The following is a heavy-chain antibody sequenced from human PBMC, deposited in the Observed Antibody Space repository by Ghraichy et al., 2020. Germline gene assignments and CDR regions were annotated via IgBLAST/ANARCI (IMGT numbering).Heavy chain of an antibody. D-gene: IGHD2-21*02. Sequence: GGYLRLSCAVSGFTMRTTYLSWVRQAPGKGLEWVSVMYSGGSTHYIDSVEGRFTISRDESNNTHAVFFYLQMNSLRAEDTAVYYCARNGDHHTSFFYWGQGSLVTVSS. V-gene: IGHV3-53*01. CDR3: ARNGDHHTSFFY. CDR1: GFTMRTTY. CDR2: MYSGGST. J-gene: IGHJ4*02.